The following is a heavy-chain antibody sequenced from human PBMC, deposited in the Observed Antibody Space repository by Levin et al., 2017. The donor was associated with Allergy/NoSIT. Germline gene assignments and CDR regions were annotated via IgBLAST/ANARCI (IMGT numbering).Heavy chain of an antibody. CDR1: GYTFTDFY. CDR2: INPNSGGT. J-gene: IGHJ6*02. CDR3: ARFPSGGMDV. D-gene: IGHD3-10*01. Sequence: KISCKASGYTFTDFYIHWVRQAPGQGLEWMGWINPNSGGTNYAQKFQGRVTMTRDTSISTAYMELSSLRSDDTAVYYCARFPSGGMDVWGQGTTVTVS. V-gene: IGHV1-2*02.